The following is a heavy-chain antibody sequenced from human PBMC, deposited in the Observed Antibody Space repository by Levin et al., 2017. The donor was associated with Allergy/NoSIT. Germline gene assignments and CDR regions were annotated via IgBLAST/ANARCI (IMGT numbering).Heavy chain of an antibody. Sequence: GESLKISCKASGGTFSSYAISWVRQAPGQRLEWMGWINAGNGNTKYSQKFQGRVTITRDTSASTAYMELSSLRSEDTAVYYCAREKAARRNYYYYMDVWGKGTTVTVSS. CDR2: INAGNGNT. V-gene: IGHV1-3*01. CDR1: GGTFSSYA. D-gene: IGHD6-6*01. CDR3: AREKAARRNYYYYMDV. J-gene: IGHJ6*03.